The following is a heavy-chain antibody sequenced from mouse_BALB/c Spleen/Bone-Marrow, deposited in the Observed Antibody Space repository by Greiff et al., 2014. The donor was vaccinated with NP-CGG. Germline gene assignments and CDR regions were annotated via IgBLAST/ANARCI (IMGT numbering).Heavy chain of an antibody. CDR1: GYEFRSYW. CDR2: IYPGDGDT. Sequence: VQLQESGADLVRPGSSVKFSCKASGYEFRSYWMNWVKQRPGQGLEWIGQIYPGDGDTNYIGKFKGKATLTADKSSSTAYMQPSSLPSDVSAVYFCARSLYYGSNYPLYAMDYWGQGTSVTVSS. CDR3: ARSLYYGSNYPLYAMDY. V-gene: IGHV1-80*01. D-gene: IGHD1-1*01. J-gene: IGHJ4*01.